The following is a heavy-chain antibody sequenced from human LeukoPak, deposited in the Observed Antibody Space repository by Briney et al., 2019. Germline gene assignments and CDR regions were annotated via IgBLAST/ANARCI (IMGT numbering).Heavy chain of an antibody. CDR3: ARGVSSWYFDY. V-gene: IGHV3-74*01. J-gene: IGHJ4*02. Sequence: GGSLRLSCAASGFTFSSYWMHWVRQAPGKGLVWVSRINSDGSSTSYADSVKGRFTISRDNAKNTLYLQMSSLRAEDTAVYYCARGVSSWYFDYWGQGTLVTVSS. CDR1: GFTFSSYW. CDR2: INSDGSST. D-gene: IGHD6-13*01.